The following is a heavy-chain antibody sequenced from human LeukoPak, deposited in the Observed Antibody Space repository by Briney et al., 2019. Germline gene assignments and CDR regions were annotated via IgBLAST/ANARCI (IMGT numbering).Heavy chain of an antibody. J-gene: IGHJ4*02. CDR1: GFTFSSYA. Sequence: PGGSLRLSCAASGFTFSSYAMSWVRQAPGKGLEWVSAIGGSGGSTYYADSVKGRFTISRDNSKNTLYLQMNSLRAEDTAVYYCPLTLSSSLDYWGQGTLVTVSS. CDR3: PLTLSSSLDY. CDR2: IGGSGGST. V-gene: IGHV3-23*01. D-gene: IGHD6-13*01.